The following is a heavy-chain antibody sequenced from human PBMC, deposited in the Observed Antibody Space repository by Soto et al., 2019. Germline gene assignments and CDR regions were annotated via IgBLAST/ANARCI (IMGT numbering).Heavy chain of an antibody. V-gene: IGHV4-59*08. CDR2: IYYSGST. J-gene: IGHJ6*02. CDR3: ARQVVKGRLYYYYYGMDV. D-gene: IGHD2-15*01. Sequence: PSETLSLTCTVSGGSISSYYWSWIRQPPGKGLEWIGYIYYSGSTNYNPSLKSRVTISVDTSKNQFSLKLSSVTAADTAVYYRARQVVKGRLYYYYYGMDVWGQGTTVTVSS. CDR1: GGSISSYY.